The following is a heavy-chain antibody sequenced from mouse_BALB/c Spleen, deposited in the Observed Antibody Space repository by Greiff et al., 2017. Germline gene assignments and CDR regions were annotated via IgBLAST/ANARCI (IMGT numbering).Heavy chain of an antibody. CDR2: ISDGGSYT. D-gene: IGHD1-1*01. J-gene: IGHJ4*01. CDR3: ARDGSSYDYYAMDY. CDR1: GFTFSDYY. V-gene: IGHV5-4*02. Sequence: EVKLMESGGGLVKPGGSLKLSCAASGFTFSDYYMYWVRQTPEKRLEWVATISDGGSYTYYPDSVKGRFTISRDNAKNNLYLQMSSLKSEDTAMYYCARDGSSYDYYAMDYWGQGTSVTVSS.